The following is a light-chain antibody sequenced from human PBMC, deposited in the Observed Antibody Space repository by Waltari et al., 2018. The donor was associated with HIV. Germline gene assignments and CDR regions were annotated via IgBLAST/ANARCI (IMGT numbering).Light chain of an antibody. Sequence: SYAVTQPPSVSVSPGQTANITCPGDGLGHNFTFWYRQKAGPSPVLVIYQDHRRPSVIPDRFSAYNNGNTATLIISGTQSKDEADYYWQAWDTSVVVFGGGTKLTVL. J-gene: IGLJ2*01. V-gene: IGLV3-1*01. CDR2: QDH. CDR1: GLGHNF. CDR3: QAWDTSVVV.